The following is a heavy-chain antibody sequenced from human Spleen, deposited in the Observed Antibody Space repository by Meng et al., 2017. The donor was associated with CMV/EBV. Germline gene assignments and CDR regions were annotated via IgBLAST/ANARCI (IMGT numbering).Heavy chain of an antibody. D-gene: IGHD1-26*01. CDR3: ARWEIRNSVKWFDP. Sequence: GGSVSSACGYWSWFRQPPGKGLEYIGYVYYTGSTNYNPSLKSRVTISVDTSKNQFSLRLSSVTAADTAVYYCARWEIRNSVKWFDPWGQGTLVTVSS. CDR2: VYYTGST. J-gene: IGHJ5*02. V-gene: IGHV4-61*01. CDR1: GGSVSSACGY.